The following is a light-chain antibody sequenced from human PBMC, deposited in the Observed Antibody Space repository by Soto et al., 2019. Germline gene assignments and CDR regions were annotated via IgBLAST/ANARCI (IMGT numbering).Light chain of an antibody. CDR2: GVS. Sequence: IVLTQSPGTLSLSPGERATLSRRASQTGSNSYLAWYQQKSAQAPRLLIYGVSTRATGIPDRFSGSGSGTEFTLTISSLQPDDFATYYCQQYRTNSPTFGQGTKVDIK. CDR3: QQYRTNSPT. CDR1: QTGSNSY. V-gene: IGKV3-20*01. J-gene: IGKJ1*01.